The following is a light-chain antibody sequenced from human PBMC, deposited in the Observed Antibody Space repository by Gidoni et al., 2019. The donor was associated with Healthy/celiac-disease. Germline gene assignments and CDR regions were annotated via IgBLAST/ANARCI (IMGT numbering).Light chain of an antibody. CDR1: SPNIGSNT. J-gene: IGLJ2*01. V-gene: IGLV1-44*01. CDR2: SNN. Sequence: QSVLHQPPSASGTPGPRVTISCSGSSPNIGSNTVNWYQQLPGTAPKLLIYSNNQRPSWVPDRFAGSTSGTSASLAISGLQSDDDADYYCAAWDDSLTGVLFGGGTKLTVL. CDR3: AAWDDSLTGVL.